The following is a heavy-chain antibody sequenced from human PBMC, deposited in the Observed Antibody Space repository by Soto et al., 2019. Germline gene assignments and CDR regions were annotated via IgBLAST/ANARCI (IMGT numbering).Heavy chain of an antibody. CDR2: IIPIFGTA. D-gene: IGHD1-1*01. V-gene: IGHV1-69*12. J-gene: IGHJ4*02. CDR3: ARGGKGWEPGTALEFDY. CDR1: GGTFSSYA. Sequence: QVQLVQSGAEVKKPGSSVKVSCKASGGTFSSYAISWVRQAPGQGLEWMGGIIPIFGTANYAQKFQDRVTITADGYTTTAYMELSSPRSEDTAVYYCARGGKGWEPGTALEFDYWGQGTLVTVSS.